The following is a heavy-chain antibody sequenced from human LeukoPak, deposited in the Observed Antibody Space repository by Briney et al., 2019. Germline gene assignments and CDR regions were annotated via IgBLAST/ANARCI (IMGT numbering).Heavy chain of an antibody. CDR3: ARRDTELDY. D-gene: IGHD1-14*01. J-gene: IGHJ4*02. CDR1: SGSFSGYY. CDR2: IYHRGST. V-gene: IGHV4-34*01. Sequence: NSSETLSLTCAVYSGSFSGYYWRWIRQPPGKGLEWIGQIYHRGSTYYNPSLKTRVTISVDPSKNQFSLKLSSVTAADTAVYYCARRDTELDYWGQGTLVTVSS.